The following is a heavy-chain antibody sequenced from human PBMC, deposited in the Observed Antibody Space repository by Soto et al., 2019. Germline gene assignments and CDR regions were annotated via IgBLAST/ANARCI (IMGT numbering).Heavy chain of an antibody. CDR1: GYTFTASG. D-gene: IGHD4-17*01. Sequence: ASVKVSCKASGYTFTASGISWVRQAPGQGLEWMGCTSIYNGHTEYSPKFLGRVVMTTDTSADTAYLELRSLRPDDAALYYCARWDDYGASDQYHFDHWGQGTLVTVSS. J-gene: IGHJ4*02. CDR3: ARWDDYGASDQYHFDH. CDR2: TSIYNGHT. V-gene: IGHV1-18*01.